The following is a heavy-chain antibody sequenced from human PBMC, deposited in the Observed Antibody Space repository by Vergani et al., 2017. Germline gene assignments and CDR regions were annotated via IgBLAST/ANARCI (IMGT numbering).Heavy chain of an antibody. CDR3: ASGKYYSDSTSHFRGRYFDV. CDR2: IYNSGNG. J-gene: IGHJ2*01. CDR1: GDSIIRRGYN. D-gene: IGHD3-16*01. V-gene: IGHV4-39*01. Sequence: QMQLQESGPGLVKASETLSLTCTVSGDSIIRRGYNWGGIRKPQGKGLEWIGSIYNSGNGDSSSSLKSRVTISADTSKNQFSLRLTSVTAADTAVYYCASGKYYSDSTSHFRGRYFDVWGRGTLVTVPS.